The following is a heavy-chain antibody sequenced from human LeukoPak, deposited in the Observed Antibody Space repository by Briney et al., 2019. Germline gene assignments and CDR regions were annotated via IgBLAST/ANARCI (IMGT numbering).Heavy chain of an antibody. Sequence: SETLSLTCTVSGGSISSGSYDWGWIRQPGGKGLEWIGRIYTSGSTNYNPSLKSRVTISVDTSKNQFSLKLSSVTAADTAVYYCARFTPRWPHYYYYYMDVWGKGTTVTVSS. D-gene: IGHD5-24*01. V-gene: IGHV4-61*02. CDR2: IYTSGST. CDR1: GGSISSGSYD. CDR3: ARFTPRWPHYYYYYMDV. J-gene: IGHJ6*03.